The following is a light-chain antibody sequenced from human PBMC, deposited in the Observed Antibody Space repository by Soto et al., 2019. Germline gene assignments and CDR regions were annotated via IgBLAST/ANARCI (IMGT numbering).Light chain of an antibody. CDR1: QDIRTE. CDR3: LQDHNYPRT. V-gene: IGKV1-6*01. Sequence: AIQMTQSPSSLSASAGDRVTITCRASQDIRTELGWYQQKPGKAPKLLIYGASTLQSGVPSRFSGSGSGTDFTLTISSLQPEDFATYYCLQDHNYPRTFGQGTKV. CDR2: GAS. J-gene: IGKJ1*01.